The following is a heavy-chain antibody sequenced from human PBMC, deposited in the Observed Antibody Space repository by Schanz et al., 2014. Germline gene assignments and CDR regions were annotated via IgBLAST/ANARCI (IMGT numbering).Heavy chain of an antibody. CDR2: ISGGGVST. J-gene: IGHJ6*02. Sequence: EVHLLESGGGLVPPGGSLRLSCAASGFNFSDYAMCWVRQAPGKGLAWVSAISGGGVSTYYTDSVKGRFTISRDNSKSTLYLQMNSLRADDTAVYYCAKDGPEGSGSYSADGDMDVWGQGTTVTVSS. D-gene: IGHD3-10*01. V-gene: IGHV3-23*01. CDR3: AKDGPEGSGSYSADGDMDV. CDR1: GFNFSDYA.